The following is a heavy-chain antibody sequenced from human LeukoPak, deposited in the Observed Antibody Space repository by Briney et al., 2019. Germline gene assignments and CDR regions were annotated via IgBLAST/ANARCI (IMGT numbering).Heavy chain of an antibody. CDR2: ISGSGGST. V-gene: IGHV3-23*01. D-gene: IGHD3-22*01. Sequence: GGSLRLSCAASGFTFSSYAMSWVRQAPGKGLEWVSAISGSGGSTYYADSVKGRFTISRDNSKNTLYLQMNSLRAEDTAVYYCAKDPARPYYYDSSGYYGEVDYWGQGTLVTVSS. J-gene: IGHJ4*02. CDR1: GFTFSSYA. CDR3: AKDPARPYYYDSSGYYGEVDY.